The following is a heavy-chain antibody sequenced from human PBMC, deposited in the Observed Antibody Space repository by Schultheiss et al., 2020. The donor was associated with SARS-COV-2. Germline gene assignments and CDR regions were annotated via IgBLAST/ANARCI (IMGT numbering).Heavy chain of an antibody. Sequence: SETLSLTCTVSGGSISSSYWGWIRQPAGKGLEWIGYIYYSGSTNYNPSLKSRVTISVDTSKNQFSLKLSSVTAADTAVYYCARTYYDFWSGYYTLYFDYWGQGTLVTVSS. J-gene: IGHJ4*02. D-gene: IGHD3-3*01. CDR2: IYYSGST. CDR3: ARTYYDFWSGYYTLYFDY. CDR1: GGSISSSY. V-gene: IGHV4-59*01.